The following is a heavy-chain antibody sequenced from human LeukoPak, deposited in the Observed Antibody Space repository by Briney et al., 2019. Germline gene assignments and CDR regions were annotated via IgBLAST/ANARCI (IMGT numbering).Heavy chain of an antibody. D-gene: IGHD6-19*01. CDR3: ASDRRGWYQALWYFDL. Sequence: SETLSLTCTVSGGSISSGDYYWSWIRQPPGKGLEWIGYIYYSGSTYYNPSLKSRVTISVDTSKNQFSLKLSSVTAAGTAVYYCASDRRGWYQALWYFDLWGRGTLVTVSS. J-gene: IGHJ2*01. CDR1: GGSISSGDYY. V-gene: IGHV4-30-4*08. CDR2: IYYSGST.